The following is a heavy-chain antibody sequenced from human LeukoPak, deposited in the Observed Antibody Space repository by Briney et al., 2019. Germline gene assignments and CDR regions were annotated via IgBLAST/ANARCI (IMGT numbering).Heavy chain of an antibody. J-gene: IGHJ3*02. CDR3: ARATGTWGHDGFDI. CDR1: GYTFISHG. Sequence: GASVKVSSTASGYTFISHGISWVRQAPGHGLEWMGWISGSSSNTNYAQRLQGRVTMTTDTSTTTAYMELRSLRSDDTAVYYCARATGTWGHDGFDIWGQGTMVTVSS. V-gene: IGHV1-18*01. CDR2: ISGSSSNT. D-gene: IGHD3-16*01.